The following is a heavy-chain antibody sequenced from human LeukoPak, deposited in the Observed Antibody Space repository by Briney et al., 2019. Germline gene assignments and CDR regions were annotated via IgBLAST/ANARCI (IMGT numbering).Heavy chain of an antibody. Sequence: SETLSLTCTVSGGSISSYYWSWIRQPPGKGLEWIGYIYYSGSTNYNPSLKSRVTISVDTSKNQFSLKLSSVTAADTAVYYCARTFQDDGSGYYYYYGMDVWGHGTTVTVSS. D-gene: IGHD3-22*01. CDR2: IYYSGST. V-gene: IGHV4-59*01. CDR3: ARTFQDDGSGYYYYYGMDV. J-gene: IGHJ6*02. CDR1: GGSISSYY.